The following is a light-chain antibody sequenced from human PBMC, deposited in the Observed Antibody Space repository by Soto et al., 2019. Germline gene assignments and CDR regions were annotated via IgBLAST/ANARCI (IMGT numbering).Light chain of an antibody. Sequence: QSVLSQPRSGAGSRGRSVTSSCLETSSDIGGYNYVSWYQQHPGKAPKVLICDVAKRPSAISDRFSGSKSGNTASLTISWLQSEDEADYYCCSNADTNAFMFRGWTTVNVL. V-gene: IGLV2-11*02. CDR1: SSDIGGYNY. CDR3: CSNADTNAFM. J-gene: IGLJ6*01. CDR2: DVA.